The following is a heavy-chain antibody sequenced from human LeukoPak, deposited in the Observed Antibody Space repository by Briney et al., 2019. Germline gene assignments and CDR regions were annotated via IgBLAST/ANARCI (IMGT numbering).Heavy chain of an antibody. CDR2: IGTSGDT. J-gene: IGHJ4*02. D-gene: IGHD2-2*01. V-gene: IGHV3-13*04. CDR1: GFTFSSYD. Sequence: GGSLRLSCAASGFTFSSYDMHWVRQATGKGLEWVSVIGTSGDTYYAGSVKGRFTISRENAKNSLYLQMNSLTAGATAVYFCSRVGSSEWPNYFDSWGQGTLVTVSS. CDR3: SRVGSSEWPNYFDS.